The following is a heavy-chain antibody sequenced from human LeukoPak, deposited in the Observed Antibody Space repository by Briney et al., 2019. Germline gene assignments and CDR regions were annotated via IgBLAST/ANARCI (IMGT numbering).Heavy chain of an antibody. D-gene: IGHD4-17*01. J-gene: IGHJ3*02. V-gene: IGHV3-11*01. CDR2: ISSSGSTI. CDR3: ARDLNGDYQRDAFDI. Sequence: GGSLRLSCAASGFTFSDYYMSWIRQAPGEGLEWVSYISSSGSTIYYADSVKGRFTISRDNAKNSLYLQMNSLRAEDTAVYYCARDLNGDYQRDAFDIWGQGTMVTVSS. CDR1: GFTFSDYY.